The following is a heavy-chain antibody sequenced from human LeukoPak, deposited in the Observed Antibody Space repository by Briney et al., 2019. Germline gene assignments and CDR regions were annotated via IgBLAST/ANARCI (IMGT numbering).Heavy chain of an antibody. CDR2: IKQDGSEK. CDR1: GFTFSSYW. CDR3: ARHRITMVRGPFDY. J-gene: IGHJ4*02. D-gene: IGHD3-10*01. V-gene: IGHV3-7*01. Sequence: GGSLRLSCAASGFTFSSYWMSCVRQAPGKGLEWVANIKQDGSEKYYVDSVKGRFTISRDNAKNSLYLQMNSLRAEDTAVYYCARHRITMVRGPFDYWGQGTLVTVSS.